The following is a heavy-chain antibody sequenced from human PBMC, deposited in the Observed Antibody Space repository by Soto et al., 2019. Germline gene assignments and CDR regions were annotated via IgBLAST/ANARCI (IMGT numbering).Heavy chain of an antibody. CDR3: ARPSGSYLYYFDY. Sequence: SETLSLTCTVSGGSIRSRNYYRGWIRQPPGKGLEWIGSIYSSGSTYYNPSLKSRVTISVDTSKNQFSLKLSSVTSADTAVYYCARPSGSYLYYFDYWGQGTLVTVSS. D-gene: IGHD1-26*01. J-gene: IGHJ4*02. CDR1: GGSIRSRNYY. V-gene: IGHV4-39*01. CDR2: IYSSGST.